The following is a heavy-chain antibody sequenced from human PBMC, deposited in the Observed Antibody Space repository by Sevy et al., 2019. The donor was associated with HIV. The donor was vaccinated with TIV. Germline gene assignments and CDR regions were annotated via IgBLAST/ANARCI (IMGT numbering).Heavy chain of an antibody. J-gene: IGHJ4*02. CDR1: GASITTNY. CDR2: IYNRGNTDYNT. V-gene: IGHV4-4*07. D-gene: IGHD5-12*01. Sequence: SETLSLSCIVSGASITTNYWSWIRQPAGKGLELIGRIYNRGNTDYNTNYNPSLVSRVSMSIDTSKNQFSLNLSSVTVADTAVYYCARAVFSTSGTYYFDYWGQGTLVTVSS. CDR3: ARAVFSTSGTYYFDY.